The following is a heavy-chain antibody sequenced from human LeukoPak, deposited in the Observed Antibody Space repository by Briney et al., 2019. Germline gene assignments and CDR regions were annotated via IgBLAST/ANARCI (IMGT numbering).Heavy chain of an antibody. J-gene: IGHJ3*02. CDR3: ARPLAPVMLNAFDI. V-gene: IGHV1-46*01. CDR2: INPSDGST. CDR1: GYTFTNYY. Sequence: ASVTVSCKASGYTFTNYYIQWVRQAPGQGLEWMGIINPSDGSTGYAQRFQGRVTVTRDTSTSTVYMELSSLRSEDTAVYYCARPLAPVMLNAFDIWGQGTMVTVSS. D-gene: IGHD2-8*01.